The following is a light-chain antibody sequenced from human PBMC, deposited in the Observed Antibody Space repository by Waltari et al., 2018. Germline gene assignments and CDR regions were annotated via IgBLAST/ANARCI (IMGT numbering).Light chain of an antibody. CDR3: ASRDASLTAWL. CDR2: RNN. CDR1: NSNIGTNY. Sequence: QSVLTQPPSASGTPGQKLSILCSGNNSNIGTNYVYWYQQFPETAPKLLINRNNRRPSWVPARFSGSNSGTSASLAISGLRSEDEATYFCASRDASLTAWLFGGGTKLTVL. J-gene: IGLJ3*02. V-gene: IGLV1-47*01.